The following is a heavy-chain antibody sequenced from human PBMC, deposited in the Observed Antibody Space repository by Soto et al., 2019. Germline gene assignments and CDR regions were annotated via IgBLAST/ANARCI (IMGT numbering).Heavy chain of an antibody. J-gene: IGHJ4*02. Sequence: PSETLSLTCTVSGGSISSSSYYWGWIRQPPGKGLEWIGSIYYSGSTYYNPSLKSRVTISVDTSKNQFSLKLSSVTAADTAVYYCARFTYPHFDYWGQGTLVTVSS. CDR2: IYYSGST. CDR1: GGSISSSSYY. V-gene: IGHV4-39*01. CDR3: ARFTYPHFDY.